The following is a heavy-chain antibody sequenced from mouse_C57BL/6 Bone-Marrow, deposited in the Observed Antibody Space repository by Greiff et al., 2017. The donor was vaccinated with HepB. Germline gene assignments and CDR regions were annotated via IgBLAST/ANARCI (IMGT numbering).Heavy chain of an antibody. Sequence: QVHVKQPGAELVKPGASVKMSCKASGYTFTSYWITWVKQRPGQGLEWIGDIYPGSGSTNYNEKFKSKATLTVDTSSSTAYMQLSSLTSEDSAVYYCARGSPYFDYWGQGTTLTVSS. CDR3: ARGSPYFDY. J-gene: IGHJ2*01. CDR1: GYTFTSYW. V-gene: IGHV1-55*01. CDR2: IYPGSGST.